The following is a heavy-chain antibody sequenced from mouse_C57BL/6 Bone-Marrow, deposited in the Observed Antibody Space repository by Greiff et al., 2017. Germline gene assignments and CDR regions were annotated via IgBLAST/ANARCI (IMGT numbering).Heavy chain of an antibody. CDR1: GYTFTSYW. D-gene: IGHD2-4*01. CDR3: ARKRIYYDGFAY. J-gene: IGHJ2*01. V-gene: IGHV1-55*01. Sequence: QVQLQQPGAELVKPGASVKMSCKASGYTFTSYWITWVKQRPGQGLEWIGDIYPGSGSTNYNEKFKSKATLTVDTSSSTAYMQLSSLTSEDSAVYYCARKRIYYDGFAYWGQGTTLTVSS. CDR2: IYPGSGST.